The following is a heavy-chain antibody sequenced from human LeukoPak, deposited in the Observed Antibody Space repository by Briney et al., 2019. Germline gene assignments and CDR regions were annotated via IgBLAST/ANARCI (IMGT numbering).Heavy chain of an antibody. D-gene: IGHD3-3*01. CDR2: IYYSGST. CDR3: ARELSYDFWSGYEYNWFDP. CDR1: GGSISSGGYY. J-gene: IGHJ5*02. Sequence: SETLSLTCTVSGGSISSGGYYWSWIRQHPGQGLEWIGYIYYSGSTYYNPSLKSRVTISVDTSKNQFSLKLSSVTAADTAVYYCARELSYDFWSGYEYNWFDPWGQGTLVTVSS. V-gene: IGHV4-31*03.